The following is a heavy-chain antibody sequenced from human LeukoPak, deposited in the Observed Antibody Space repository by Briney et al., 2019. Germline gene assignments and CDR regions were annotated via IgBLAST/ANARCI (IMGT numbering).Heavy chain of an antibody. CDR3: ARHGSYSSGWYPYYFDY. Sequence: PSETLSLTCTVSGGSISSSSYYWGWIRQPPGKGLEWIGSIYYSGSTYYNPSLKSRVTISVDTSKNQSSLKLSSVTAADTAVYYCARHGSYSSGWYPYYFDYWGQGTLVTVSS. V-gene: IGHV4-39*01. D-gene: IGHD6-19*01. CDR2: IYYSGST. J-gene: IGHJ4*02. CDR1: GGSISSSSYY.